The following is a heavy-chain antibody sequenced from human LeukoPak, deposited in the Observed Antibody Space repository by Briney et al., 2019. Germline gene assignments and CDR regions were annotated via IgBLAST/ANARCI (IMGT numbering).Heavy chain of an antibody. D-gene: IGHD3-22*01. CDR1: GFTFSSYA. J-gene: IGHJ4*02. CDR2: ISGSGGST. Sequence: GGSLRLSCAASGFTFSSYAMSWVRQPPGKGLEWVSAISGSGGSTYYADSVKGRFTISRDNSKNTLYLQMNSLRAEDTAVYYCAKDRARITMIVVVTNFDYWGQGTLVTVSS. V-gene: IGHV3-23*01. CDR3: AKDRARITMIVVVTNFDY.